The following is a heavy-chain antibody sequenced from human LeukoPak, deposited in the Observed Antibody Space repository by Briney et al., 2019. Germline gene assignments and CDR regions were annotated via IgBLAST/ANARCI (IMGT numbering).Heavy chain of an antibody. D-gene: IGHD1-26*01. CDR3: ARVGGLTQTEGDDIDY. Sequence: GGSLRLSCAASGLSFSTYSMIWVRQAPGEGLEWVSYITSSSRIIYYTDSVKGRFTISRDNAKKSLFLQMNSLRDEDTAVYYCARVGGLTQTEGDDIDYWGQGTLVTVSS. J-gene: IGHJ4*02. CDR2: ITSSSRII. V-gene: IGHV3-48*02. CDR1: GLSFSTYS.